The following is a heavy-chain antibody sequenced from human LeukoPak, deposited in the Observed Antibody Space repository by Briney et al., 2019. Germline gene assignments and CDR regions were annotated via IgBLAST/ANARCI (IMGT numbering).Heavy chain of an antibody. CDR3: ATRYASGSYHFGY. Sequence: SETLSLTCTVSGGSISSYYWSWIRQHPGKGLEWIGDIHYSWSTTYNASLKSRVTISVDTSKNQFSLKLTSVTAADTAVYYCATRYASGSYHFGYWGQGTLVTVSS. J-gene: IGHJ4*02. CDR1: GGSISSYY. V-gene: IGHV4-59*12. CDR2: IHYSWST. D-gene: IGHD3-10*01.